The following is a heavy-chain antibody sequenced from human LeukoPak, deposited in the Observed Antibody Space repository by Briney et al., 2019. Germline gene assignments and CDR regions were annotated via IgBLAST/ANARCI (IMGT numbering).Heavy chain of an antibody. CDR2: IHHSGAT. V-gene: IGHV4-38-2*01. J-gene: IGHJ4*02. D-gene: IGHD3-16*01. CDR3: AREYDYVWIF. Sequence: SEALSLTCAVSSYSISNGFYWGWIRQPPGKGLEYIGSIHHSGATYYKPSLKSRLPISVATSKNQFSLKLSSVTAADTAMYYCAREYDYVWIFWGQGTLVTVSS. CDR1: SYSISNGFY.